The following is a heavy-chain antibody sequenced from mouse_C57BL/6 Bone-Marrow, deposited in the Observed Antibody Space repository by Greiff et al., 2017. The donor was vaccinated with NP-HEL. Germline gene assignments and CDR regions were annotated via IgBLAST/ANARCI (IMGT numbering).Heavy chain of an antibody. CDR2: INYDGSST. CDR3: AREGLRRGYAMDY. D-gene: IGHD2-12*01. J-gene: IGHJ4*01. Sequence: EVKLVESEGGLVQPGSSMKLSCTASGFTFSDYYMAWVRQVPEKGLEWVANINYDGSSTYYLDSLKSRFIISRDNAKNILYLQMSSLKSEDTATYYCAREGLRRGYAMDYWGQGTSVTVSS. CDR1: GFTFSDYY. V-gene: IGHV5-16*01.